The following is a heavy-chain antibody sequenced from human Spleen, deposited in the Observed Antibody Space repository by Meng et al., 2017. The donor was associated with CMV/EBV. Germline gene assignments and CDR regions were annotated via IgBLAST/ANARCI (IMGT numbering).Heavy chain of an antibody. V-gene: IGHV3-74*01. Sequence: LSLTCAASGFTFSTYWMLWVRQAPGKGLVWVLRINSDGSSTSYADSVKGRFTVSRDNAKNTLLLQMNSLRAEDTAVYYCARDLEITVSGVVQSNNYGMDVWGQGTTVTVSS. CDR3: ARDLEITVSGVVQSNNYGMDV. CDR2: INSDGSST. J-gene: IGHJ6*02. CDR1: GFTFSTYW. D-gene: IGHD3-3*01.